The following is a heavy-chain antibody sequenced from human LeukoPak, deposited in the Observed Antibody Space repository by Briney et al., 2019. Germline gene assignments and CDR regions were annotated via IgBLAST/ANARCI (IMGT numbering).Heavy chain of an antibody. D-gene: IGHD5-12*01. CDR3: ARDRSATPGFDY. CDR1: GGSISSYC. CDR2: ISYSGST. V-gene: IGHV4-59*01. Sequence: SETLSLTCTVSGGSISSYCWSWIRQPPGKGLEWIGYISYSGSTNYNPSLKSRVTISVDTSKNQFSLKLSSVTAADTAVYYCARDRSATPGFDYWGQGTLVTVSS. J-gene: IGHJ4*02.